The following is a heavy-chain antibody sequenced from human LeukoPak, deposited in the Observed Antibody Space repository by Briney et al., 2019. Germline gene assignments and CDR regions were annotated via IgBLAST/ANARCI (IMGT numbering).Heavy chain of an antibody. CDR1: GFTFSRYS. CDR2: ISSSGSTI. J-gene: IGHJ6*04. D-gene: IGHD3-10*02. Sequence: GGSLRLSCAASGFTFSRYSMNWVRQAPGKGLEWVSYISSSGSTIYYADSVKGRFTISRDNAKNSLYLQMNSLRAEDTAVYYCAELGITMIGGVWGRGTTVTISS. CDR3: AELGITMIGGV. V-gene: IGHV3-48*04.